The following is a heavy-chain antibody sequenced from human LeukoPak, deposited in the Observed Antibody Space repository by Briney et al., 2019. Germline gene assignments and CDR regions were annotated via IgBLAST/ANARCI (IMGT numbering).Heavy chain of an antibody. D-gene: IGHD4-23*01. Sequence: SETLSLTCAVYGGSFSGYYWSWIRQPPGKGLEWIGEINHSGSTNYNPSLKSRVTISVDTSKNQFSLKLSSVTAADTAVYYCARQGSNYGGNSGPPYFDYWGQGTLVTVSS. CDR2: INHSGST. V-gene: IGHV4-34*01. CDR1: GGSFSGYY. J-gene: IGHJ4*02. CDR3: ARQGSNYGGNSGPPYFDY.